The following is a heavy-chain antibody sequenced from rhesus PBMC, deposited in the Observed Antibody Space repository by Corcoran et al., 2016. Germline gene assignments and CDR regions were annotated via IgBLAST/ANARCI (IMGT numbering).Heavy chain of an antibody. J-gene: IGHJ4*01. V-gene: IGHV4-169*01. CDR2: ISGSSGST. Sequence: QLQLQESGPGLVKPSETLSVTCAVSGGSIRSRYWSWIRQAPRNGTEYIGYISGSSGSTYHNPSLKSRVTISKDTSKNQFSLKLSSVTAADTAVYYCARWHEDSNYEDYWGQGVLVTVSS. CDR3: ARWHEDSNYEDY. CDR1: GGSIRSRY. D-gene: IGHD4-23*01.